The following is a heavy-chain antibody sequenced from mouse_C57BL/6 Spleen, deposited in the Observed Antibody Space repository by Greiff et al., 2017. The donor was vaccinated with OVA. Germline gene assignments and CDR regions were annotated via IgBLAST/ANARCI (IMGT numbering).Heavy chain of an antibody. Sequence: VQLQQSGPELVKPGASVKISCKASGYAFSSSWMNWVKQRPGKGLEWIGRIYPGDGDTNYNGKFKGKATLTADKSSSTAYMQLSSLTSEDSAVYFCARGGIYYYGSSSFAYWGQGTLVTVSA. CDR2: IYPGDGDT. CDR1: GYAFSSSW. D-gene: IGHD1-1*01. V-gene: IGHV1-82*01. CDR3: ARGGIYYYGSSSFAY. J-gene: IGHJ3*01.